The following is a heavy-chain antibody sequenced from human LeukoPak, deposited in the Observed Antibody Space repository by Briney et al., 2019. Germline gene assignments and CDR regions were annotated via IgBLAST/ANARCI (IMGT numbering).Heavy chain of an antibody. CDR1: GFTFSGFY. V-gene: IGHV3-74*01. D-gene: IGHD2-15*01. Sequence: PGGSLRLSCVASGFTFSGFYIHWIRQAPGKGLVWVSHINWDGSVTTYADSVRGRFTISRDNAKNTLYLQMDSLRAEDTAVYYCSRGGYSHAFDVWGPGTMVTVSS. CDR2: INWDGSVT. CDR3: SRGGYSHAFDV. J-gene: IGHJ3*01.